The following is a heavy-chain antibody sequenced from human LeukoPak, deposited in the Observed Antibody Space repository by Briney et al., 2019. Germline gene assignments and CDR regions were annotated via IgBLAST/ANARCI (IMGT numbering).Heavy chain of an antibody. Sequence: GGSLRLSCAASGFTFSNAWMSWVRQAPGKGLEWVGRIKSKTDGGTTDYAAPVKGRFTISRDDSKNTLYLQMNSLKTEDTAVYYCTTGAVGYCSGGSCLVRILPDYWGQGTLVTVSS. V-gene: IGHV3-15*01. CDR2: IKSKTDGGTT. D-gene: IGHD2-15*01. J-gene: IGHJ4*02. CDR1: GFTFSNAW. CDR3: TTGAVGYCSGGSCLVRILPDY.